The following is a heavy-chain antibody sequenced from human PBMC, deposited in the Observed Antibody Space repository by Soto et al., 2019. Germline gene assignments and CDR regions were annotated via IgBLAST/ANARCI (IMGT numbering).Heavy chain of an antibody. CDR2: ISYDGGNQ. V-gene: IGHV3-30-3*01. CDR1: GFTFSSYP. Sequence: PGGSLRLCCEASGFTFSSYPMHWVRQAPGKGLEWVTVISYDGGNQYYADSVKGRFTISRDNSKDTLYLQMHSLRSDDTAVYFCARGPITQTSFIDHWGQGTLVTVSS. J-gene: IGHJ4*02. D-gene: IGHD1-20*01. CDR3: ARGPITQTSFIDH.